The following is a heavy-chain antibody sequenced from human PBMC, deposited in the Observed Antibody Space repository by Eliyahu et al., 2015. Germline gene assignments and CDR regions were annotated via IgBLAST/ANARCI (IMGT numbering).Heavy chain of an antibody. J-gene: IGHJ4*02. CDR2: IIPIFGTA. D-gene: IGHD6-13*01. V-gene: IGHV1-69*01. CDR3: ARDGAAAAGNPFRFDY. CDR1: GGXFSXXA. Sequence: QVQLVQSGAEVKKPGSSVKVSCKASGGXFSXXAISWVRQAPGQGLEWMGGIIPIFGTANYAQKFQGRVTITADESTSTAYMELSSLRSEDTAVYYCARDGAAAAGNPFRFDYWGQGTLVTVSS.